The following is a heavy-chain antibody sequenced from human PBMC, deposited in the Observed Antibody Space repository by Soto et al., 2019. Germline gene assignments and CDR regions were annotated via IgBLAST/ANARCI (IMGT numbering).Heavy chain of an antibody. J-gene: IGHJ6*02. D-gene: IGHD1-1*01. CDR3: ERRGERDYLYYGMDV. CDR2: IYPGDSDT. Sequence: GESLKISCKGSGYSFTSYWIGWVRQMPGKGLEWMGIIYPGDSDTRYSPSFQGQVTISADKSISTAYLQWSSLKASDTAMYYCERRGERDYLYYGMDVWGQGTTVTVYS. V-gene: IGHV5-51*01. CDR1: GYSFTSYW.